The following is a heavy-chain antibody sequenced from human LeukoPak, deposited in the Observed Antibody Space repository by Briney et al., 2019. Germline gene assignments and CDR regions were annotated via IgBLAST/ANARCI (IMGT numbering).Heavy chain of an antibody. J-gene: IGHJ5*02. CDR2: ISSSSSYI. CDR3: ARGMRGDWFDP. CDR1: GFTFSSYS. D-gene: IGHD3-16*01. V-gene: IGHV3-21*01. Sequence: GGSLRLSCAASGFTFSSYSMNWVRQAPGKGLEWVSSISSSSSYIYYADSVKGRFTISRDNAKKSLYLQMNSLRAEDTAVYYCARGMRGDWFDPWGQGTLVTVSS.